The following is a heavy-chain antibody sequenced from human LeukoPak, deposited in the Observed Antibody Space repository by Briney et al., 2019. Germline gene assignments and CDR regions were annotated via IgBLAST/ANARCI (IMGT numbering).Heavy chain of an antibody. CDR3: ARALWFGELYYFDY. CDR2: IYYSGST. CDR1: GGSISSYY. D-gene: IGHD3-10*01. Sequence: KPSETLSLTCTVSGGSISSYYWSWLRQPPGKGLEWLGYIYYSGSTKYNPSLKSRVTISVDTSKNQFSLKLSSVTAADTAVYYCARALWFGELYYFDYWGQGTLVTVSS. J-gene: IGHJ4*02. V-gene: IGHV4-59*01.